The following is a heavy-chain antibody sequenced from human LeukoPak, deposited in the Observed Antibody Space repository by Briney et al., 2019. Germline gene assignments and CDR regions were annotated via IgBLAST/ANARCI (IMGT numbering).Heavy chain of an antibody. D-gene: IGHD5-18*01. J-gene: IGHJ5*02. Sequence: GGSLRLSCAASGFTFSSYAMSWVRQAPGKGLEWVSTISGSGGSTYYADSVKGRFTISRDNSKNTLYLQMNSLRAEDTAVYYCATERGYSYGWAWGQGTLVTVSS. V-gene: IGHV3-23*01. CDR3: ATERGYSYGWA. CDR1: GFTFSSYA. CDR2: ISGSGGST.